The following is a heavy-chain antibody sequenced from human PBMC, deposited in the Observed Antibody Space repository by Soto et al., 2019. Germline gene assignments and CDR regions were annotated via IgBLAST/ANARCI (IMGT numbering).Heavy chain of an antibody. J-gene: IGHJ4*02. D-gene: IGHD3-3*01. CDR1: GGSISSGDYY. CDR2: IYYSGST. Sequence: SETLSLTCTVSGGSISSGDYYWSWIRQPPGKGLEWIGYIYYSGSTYYNPSLKSRVTISVDTSKNQFSLKLSSVTAADTAVYYCASITIFGVVKNDYWGQGTLVTVSS. V-gene: IGHV4-30-4*01. CDR3: ASITIFGVVKNDY.